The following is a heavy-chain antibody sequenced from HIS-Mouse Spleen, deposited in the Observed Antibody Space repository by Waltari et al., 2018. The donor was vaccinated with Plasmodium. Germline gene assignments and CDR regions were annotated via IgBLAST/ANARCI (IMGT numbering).Heavy chain of an antibody. V-gene: IGHV3-7*04. CDR3: ARGSGSYSL. Sequence: ELQLVESGGGLVQPGGSLRLSCAASGFTFRSTWLSWVRQAPGKGLEWVGNIKQDGSEKYYVDSVKGRFTISRDNAKNSLYLQMNSLRAEDTAVYYCARGSGSYSLWGQGTLVTVSS. J-gene: IGHJ4*02. CDR2: IKQDGSEK. D-gene: IGHD1-26*01. CDR1: GFTFRSTW.